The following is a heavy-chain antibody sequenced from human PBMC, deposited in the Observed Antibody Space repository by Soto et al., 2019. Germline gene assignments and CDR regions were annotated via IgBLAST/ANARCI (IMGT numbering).Heavy chain of an antibody. CDR3: ATSRSGMTTVTQYYYGMDV. V-gene: IGHV1-24*01. D-gene: IGHD4-17*01. CDR1: GYTLTELS. J-gene: IGHJ6*02. CDR2: FDPEDGET. Sequence: EASVKVSCKVSGYTLTELSMHWVRQAPGKGLEWMGGFDPEDGETIYAQKFQGRVTMTEDTSTDTAYMELSSLRSEDTAVYYCATSRSGMTTVTQYYYGMDVWGQGTTVTVSS.